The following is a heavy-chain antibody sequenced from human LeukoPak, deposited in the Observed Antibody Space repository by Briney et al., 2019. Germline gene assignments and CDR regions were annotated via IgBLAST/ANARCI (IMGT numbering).Heavy chain of an antibody. Sequence: SETLSLTCTVSGGSISSSSYYWGWIRQPPGKGLEWIGSIYYSGSTYYNPSLKSRVTISVDTSKNQLSLKLSSVTAADTAVYYCARQNLRYYYGSGSHYDYWGQGTLVTVSS. J-gene: IGHJ4*02. CDR1: GGSISSSSYY. CDR3: ARQNLRYYYGSGSHYDY. D-gene: IGHD3-10*01. CDR2: IYYSGST. V-gene: IGHV4-39*01.